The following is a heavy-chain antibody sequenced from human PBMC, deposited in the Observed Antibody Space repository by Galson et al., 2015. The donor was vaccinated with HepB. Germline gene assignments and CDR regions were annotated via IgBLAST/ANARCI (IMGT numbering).Heavy chain of an antibody. CDR3: AIASYSYESTGYGFAFDV. CDR1: GFTFDDYA. V-gene: IGHV3-9*01. D-gene: IGHD3-22*01. J-gene: IGHJ3*01. Sequence: SLRLSCAHSGFTFDDYAMHWVRQAPGKGLEWVSGVNWKSGNIGYADSVKGRFTISRDNAKTSLYLQMNSLRAEDTALYYCAIASYSYESTGYGFAFDVWGQGTMVTVSS. CDR2: VNWKSGNI.